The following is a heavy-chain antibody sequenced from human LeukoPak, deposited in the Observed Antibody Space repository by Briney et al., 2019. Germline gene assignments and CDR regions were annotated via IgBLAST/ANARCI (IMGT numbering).Heavy chain of an antibody. J-gene: IGHJ4*02. V-gene: IGHV4-39*07. CDR1: GGSMSSSSHY. Sequence: ESSETLSLTCVVSGGSMSSSSHYWGWIRQPPGKGLEWIGSFYYTGKAYYNPSLKSRVTISGDTSKNQFSLKLSSVTAADTAVYYCARLPRGLIGYFDNWGQGTLVTVSS. CDR2: FYYTGKA. CDR3: ARLPRGLIGYFDN. D-gene: IGHD3-10*01.